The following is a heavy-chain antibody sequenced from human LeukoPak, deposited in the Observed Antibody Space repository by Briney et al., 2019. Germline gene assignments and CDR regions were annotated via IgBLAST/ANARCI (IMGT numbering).Heavy chain of an antibody. CDR1: GLPFDVYA. CDR2: ISWKSGRI. CDR3: AKDADGYGFSFDY. D-gene: IGHD5-18*01. Sequence: GRSLRLSCAPSGLPFDVYAMHWVPQAPGKGLEWGSGISWKSGRIGYADYVKGRSTTSRDNAKNSLYLQMNSLRAEDMALYYCAKDADGYGFSFDYWGQGTLVTVSS. J-gene: IGHJ4*02. V-gene: IGHV3-9*03.